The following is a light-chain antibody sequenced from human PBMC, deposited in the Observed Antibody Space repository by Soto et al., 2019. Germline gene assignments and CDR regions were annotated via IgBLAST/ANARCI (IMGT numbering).Light chain of an antibody. CDR3: QKYNSAPLT. CDR1: QGIAPY. Sequence: DVQMTQSPSSLSSFVGDRVTITYRASQGIAPYLGWFQQKPGKVTKLLIYATSTLQSGVPSRFIGSGSGTDFTLVINGLQPEDVGTYYCQKYNSAPLTFGGVTKVEVK. J-gene: IGKJ4*01. V-gene: IGKV1-27*01. CDR2: ATS.